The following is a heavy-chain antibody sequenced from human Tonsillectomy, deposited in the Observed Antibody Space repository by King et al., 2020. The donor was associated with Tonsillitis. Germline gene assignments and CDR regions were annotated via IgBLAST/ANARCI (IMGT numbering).Heavy chain of an antibody. CDR2: IYYSGST. Sequence: QLQESGPGLVKPSETLSLTCTVSGGSISSSSYYWGWIRQPPGKGLEWIGTIYYSGSTYYNPSLKSRVTISVDTSKNQFSLKLSSVTAAETAVYYCARHDSADYGDYLFWFDPWGQGTLVTVSS. J-gene: IGHJ5*02. CDR3: ARHDSADYGDYLFWFDP. V-gene: IGHV4-39*01. D-gene: IGHD4-17*01. CDR1: GGSISSSSYY.